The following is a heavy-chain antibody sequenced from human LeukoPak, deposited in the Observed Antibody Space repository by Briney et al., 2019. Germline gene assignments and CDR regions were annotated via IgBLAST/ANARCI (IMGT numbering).Heavy chain of an antibody. D-gene: IGHD3-9*01. CDR3: ATANYDILTDYYPLDY. CDR1: GGSISSGGYS. J-gene: IGHJ4*02. CDR2: IYHSGST. Sequence: SQTLSLTCAVSGGSISSGGYSWSWIRQPPGKGLEWIGYIYHSGSTYYNPSLKSRVTISVDTSKNQFSLKLSSVTAADTALYYCATANYDILTDYYPLDYWGQGTLVTVSS. V-gene: IGHV4-30-2*05.